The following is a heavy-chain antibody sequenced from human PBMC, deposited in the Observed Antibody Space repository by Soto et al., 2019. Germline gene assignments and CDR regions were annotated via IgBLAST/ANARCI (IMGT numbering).Heavy chain of an antibody. Sequence: ASVKVSCKASGYTFTSYYMHWVRQAPGQGLEWMGIINPSGGSTSYAQKFQGRVTMTRDTSTSTVYMELSSLRSEDTAVYYCARDRTVYYYDSSGYYDHFDYWGQGTLVTSPQ. V-gene: IGHV1-46*01. CDR1: GYTFTSYY. CDR2: INPSGGST. CDR3: ARDRTVYYYDSSGYYDHFDY. D-gene: IGHD3-22*01. J-gene: IGHJ4*02.